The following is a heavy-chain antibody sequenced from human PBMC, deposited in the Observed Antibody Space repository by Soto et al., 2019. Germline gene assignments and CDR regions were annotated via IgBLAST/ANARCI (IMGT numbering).Heavy chain of an antibody. V-gene: IGHV1-69*01. CDR2: IIPIFGTA. CDR1: GGTFSSYA. CDR3: AGLGEGGAFDI. D-gene: IGHD3-16*01. Sequence: QVQLVQSGAEVKKPGSSVKVSCKASGGTFSSYAISWVRQAPGQGLEWMGGIIPIFGTANYAQKFQGRVTITADDSTSTGYMERSSLRSEDTAVYYCAGLGEGGAFDIWGQGTMVTVSS. J-gene: IGHJ3*02.